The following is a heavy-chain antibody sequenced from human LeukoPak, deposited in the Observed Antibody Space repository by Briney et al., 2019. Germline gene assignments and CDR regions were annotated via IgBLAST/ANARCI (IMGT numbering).Heavy chain of an antibody. D-gene: IGHD2-21*02. CDR3: ARGRLAYCGGDCYSL. CDR1: GFTFSSYS. CDR2: ISSSSSYI. V-gene: IGHV3-21*01. Sequence: PGRSLRLSCAASGFTFSSYSMNWVRQAPGKGLEWVSSISSSSSYIYYADSVKGRFTISRDNAKNSLYLQMNSLRAEDTAVYYCARGRLAYCGGDCYSLWGQGTLVTVSS. J-gene: IGHJ4*02.